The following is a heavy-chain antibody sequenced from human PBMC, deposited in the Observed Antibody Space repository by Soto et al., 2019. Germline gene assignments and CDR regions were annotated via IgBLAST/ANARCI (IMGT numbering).Heavy chain of an antibody. CDR1: GGTFSSYA. V-gene: IGHV1-69*13. Sequence: SVKVSCKASGGTFSSYAISWVRQAPGQGLEWMGGITPIFGTENYDAKFHGRLTTTPDESTSTAYMELRRLRSEHTAVYSCASSEDIVVVATPYGMDVSGQGTKVTVSS. CDR2: ITPIFGTE. J-gene: IGHJ6*02. D-gene: IGHD2-2*01. CDR3: ASSEDIVVVATPYGMDV.